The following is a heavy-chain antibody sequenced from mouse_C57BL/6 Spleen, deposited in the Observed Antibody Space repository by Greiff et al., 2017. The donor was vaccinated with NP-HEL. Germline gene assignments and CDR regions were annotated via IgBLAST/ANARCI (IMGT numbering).Heavy chain of an antibody. Sequence: EVQLVESGGDLVKPGGSLKLSCAASGFTFSSYGMSWVRQTPDKRLEWVATISSGGSYTYYPDSVKGRFTISRDNAKNTLYLQMSSLKSEDTAMYYCARPLLLRGAMDYWGQGTSVTVSS. CDR3: ARPLLLRGAMDY. V-gene: IGHV5-6*01. D-gene: IGHD1-1*01. J-gene: IGHJ4*01. CDR1: GFTFSSYG. CDR2: ISSGGSYT.